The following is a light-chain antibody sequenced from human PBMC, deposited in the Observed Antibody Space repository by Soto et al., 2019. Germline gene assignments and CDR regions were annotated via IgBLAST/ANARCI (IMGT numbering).Light chain of an antibody. CDR2: DVS. J-gene: IGLJ1*01. CDR3: CLYAGTFYV. Sequence: QSALTQPRSVSGSPGQSVTISCTGTSSDVGTYDFVSWYQQHPGKAPRLMIFDVSERPSGVPARFSGSKSGNTASLTISGLQADDEADYYCCLYAGTFYVFGTGTKLTVL. V-gene: IGLV2-11*01. CDR1: SSDVGTYDF.